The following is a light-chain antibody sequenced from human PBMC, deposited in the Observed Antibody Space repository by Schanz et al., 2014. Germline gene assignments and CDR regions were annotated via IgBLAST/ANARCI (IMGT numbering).Light chain of an antibody. Sequence: SYELTQPPSVSVAPGQTARITCGGNNIGSKSVHWYQQKPGQAPVLVVYDDTDRPSGIPERFSGSKSGNTASLTVSGLQAEDEADYYCNSYAGSNNLIFGGGTKLTVL. V-gene: IGLV3-21*02. J-gene: IGLJ2*01. CDR2: DDT. CDR3: NSYAGSNNLI. CDR1: NIGSKS.